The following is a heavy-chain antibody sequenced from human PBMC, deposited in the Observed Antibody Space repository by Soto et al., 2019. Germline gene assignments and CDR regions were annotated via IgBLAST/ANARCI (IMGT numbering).Heavy chain of an antibody. J-gene: IGHJ6*02. Sequence: QVQLVESGGGVAQPGRSLRLSCAASGFTFSSYGMHWVRQAPGKGLEWVAVISYDGSNKYYADSVKGRFTISRDNSKNTLYLQMNSLRAEDTAVYYCAKDVVVGATTGLGDYYYYYGMDVWGQGPTVTVSS. D-gene: IGHD1-26*01. CDR1: GFTFSSYG. CDR3: AKDVVVGATTGLGDYYYYYGMDV. CDR2: ISYDGSNK. V-gene: IGHV3-30*18.